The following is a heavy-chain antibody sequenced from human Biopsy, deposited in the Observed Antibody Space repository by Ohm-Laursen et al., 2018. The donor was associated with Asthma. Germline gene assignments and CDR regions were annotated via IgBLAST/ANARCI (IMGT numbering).Heavy chain of an antibody. V-gene: IGHV1-3*01. CDR1: GDSYSNYA. CDR3: ARTYYDFLTGQVNDAFAL. Sequence: ASVKVSCKSSGDSYSNYAISWVRQAPGQGLEWMGWINAGDGNTKYSQKFQGRVTITRDTSASTAYMDLRSLRSEDTAMYYCARTYYDFLTGQVNDAFALWGQGTMVTVSS. D-gene: IGHD3-9*01. J-gene: IGHJ3*01. CDR2: INAGDGNT.